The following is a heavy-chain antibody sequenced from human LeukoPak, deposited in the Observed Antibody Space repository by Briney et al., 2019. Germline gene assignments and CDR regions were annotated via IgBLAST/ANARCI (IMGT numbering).Heavy chain of an antibody. D-gene: IGHD1-1*01. J-gene: IGHJ3*02. CDR1: GFTFSSYS. V-gene: IGHV3-48*01. CDR3: ARDLAGTEAFDI. CDR2: ISSSSSTI. Sequence: PGGSLRLSCAASGFTFSSYSMNWVRQAPGKGLEWVSYISSSSSTIYYADSVKGRFTISRDNAKNSLYLQMNSLRAEDTAVYYCARDLAGTEAFDIWGQATMATVSS.